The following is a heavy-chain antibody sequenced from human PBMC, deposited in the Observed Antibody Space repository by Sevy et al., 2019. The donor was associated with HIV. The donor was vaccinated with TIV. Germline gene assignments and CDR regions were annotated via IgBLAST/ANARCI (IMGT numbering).Heavy chain of an antibody. J-gene: IGHJ4*02. Sequence: GGSLRLSCAASGFTFSSYWMHWVRQAPGKGLVWVSRINSDGSSTSYADSVKGRFTISRDNAKNTLYLQMNSLRAEDTAVYYCARGQQLVRGFDYWGQGTLVTVSS. V-gene: IGHV3-74*01. CDR2: INSDGSST. CDR3: ARGQQLVRGFDY. D-gene: IGHD6-13*01. CDR1: GFTFSSYW.